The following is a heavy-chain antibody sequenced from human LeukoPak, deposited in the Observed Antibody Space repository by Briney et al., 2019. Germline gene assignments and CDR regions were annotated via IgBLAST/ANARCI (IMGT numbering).Heavy chain of an antibody. V-gene: IGHV3-15*01. CDR2: IKSKTDGGTT. CDR1: GFTFSNAW. Sequence: PGGSLRLSCAASGFTFSNAWMSWVRQAPGKGLEWVGRIKSKTDGGTTDYAAPVKGRFTISRDDSKNTLYLQMNSLKTEDTAVYYCTTDSRLFMITFRGVIPENYWGQGTLVTVSS. D-gene: IGHD3-16*02. J-gene: IGHJ4*02. CDR3: TTDSRLFMITFRGVIPENY.